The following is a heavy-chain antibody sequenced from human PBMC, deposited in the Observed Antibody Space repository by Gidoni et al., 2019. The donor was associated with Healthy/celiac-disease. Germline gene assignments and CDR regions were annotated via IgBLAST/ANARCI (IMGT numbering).Heavy chain of an antibody. CDR1: GFTFSNAW. CDR3: TVYYDFWSGYYTPSTDAFDI. V-gene: IGHV3-15*01. Sequence: EVQLVESGGGLVKPGGSLRLSCAASGFTFSNAWMSWVRQAPGKGLGWVGRIKSKTDGWTTDYAAPVKGRFTISRDDSKNTLYLQMNSLKTEDTAVYYCTVYYDFWSGYYTPSTDAFDIWGQGTMVTVSS. D-gene: IGHD3-3*01. CDR2: IKSKTDGWTT. J-gene: IGHJ3*02.